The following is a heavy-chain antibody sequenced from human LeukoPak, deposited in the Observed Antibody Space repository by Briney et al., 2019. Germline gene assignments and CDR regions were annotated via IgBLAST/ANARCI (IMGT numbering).Heavy chain of an antibody. J-gene: IGHJ6*02. CDR2: ICYSGST. D-gene: IGHD1-1*01. V-gene: IGHV4-59*01. CDR1: GGSISSYY. Sequence: SETLSLTCTVSGGSISSYYWSWIRQPPGKGLEWIGYICYSGSTNYNPSLKSRVTISVDTSKNQFSLKLSSVTAADTAVYYCARIEYQLYYYGMDVWGQGTTVTVSS. CDR3: ARIEYQLYYYGMDV.